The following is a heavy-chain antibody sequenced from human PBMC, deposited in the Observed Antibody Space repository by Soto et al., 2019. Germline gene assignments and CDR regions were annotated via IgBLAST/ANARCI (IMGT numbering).Heavy chain of an antibody. CDR1: GYSFTTYW. CDR2: IYPGDSDT. Sequence: GESLKISCKASGYSFTTYWIGWVRQMPGKGLECMGIIYPGDSDTRYSPSFQGQVTISADKSISTAYLQWSSLKAPDTAMYYCARLAVGGKTYDAFDIWGQGTVVTVSS. V-gene: IGHV5-51*01. D-gene: IGHD6-19*01. J-gene: IGHJ3*02. CDR3: ARLAVGGKTYDAFDI.